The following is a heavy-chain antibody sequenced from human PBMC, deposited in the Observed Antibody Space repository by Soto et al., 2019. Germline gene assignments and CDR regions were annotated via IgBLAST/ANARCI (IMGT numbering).Heavy chain of an antibody. D-gene: IGHD2-2*01. J-gene: IGHJ6*02. CDR1: GGSFNSDTHS. V-gene: IGHV4-61*10. Sequence: PSETLSLTCTVSGGSFNSDTHSWSWIRQTTGKRREWIRFINSGGSNKNPSLRSRVTMSVDTSKNQFSLQLRSVIVADTAVYHCARFVRSCSATTCSTRADVWGQGMTVTVSS. CDR3: ARFVRSCSATTCSTRADV. CDR2: INSGGSN.